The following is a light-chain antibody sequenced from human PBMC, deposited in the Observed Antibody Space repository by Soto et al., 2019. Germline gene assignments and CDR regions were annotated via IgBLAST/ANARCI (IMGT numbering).Light chain of an antibody. CDR2: DAS. J-gene: IGKJ2*03. V-gene: IGKV1-5*02. CDR3: QQYDTFSLYS. CDR1: YSINWS. Sequence: DIRMTQSPSTLSASVGDRVTIICRANYSINWSSAWYQQKPGKAPKVLIYDASRLKTGVPSRFSGSGSGTEFTLTVSSLQPDDFATYYCQQYDTFSLYSFGQGTKLESK.